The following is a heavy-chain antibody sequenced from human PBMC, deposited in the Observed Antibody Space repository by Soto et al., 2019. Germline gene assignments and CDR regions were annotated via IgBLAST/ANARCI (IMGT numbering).Heavy chain of an antibody. CDR3: ARHGPSLLRYFDWSSRYNWFDP. J-gene: IGHJ5*02. CDR2: IYPGDSDT. Sequence: PGDSLKSSCKGSGYSFTRYWIGWVRQMPGKGLEWMGIIYPGDSDTRYSPSFQGQVTISADKSISTAYLQWSSLKASDTAMYYCARHGPSLLRYFDWSSRYNWFDPWGQGTLVTVSS. V-gene: IGHV5-51*01. CDR1: GYSFTRYW. D-gene: IGHD3-9*01.